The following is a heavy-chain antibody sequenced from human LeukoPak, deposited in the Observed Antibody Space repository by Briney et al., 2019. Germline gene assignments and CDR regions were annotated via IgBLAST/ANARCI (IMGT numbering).Heavy chain of an antibody. CDR3: ERHKYYDSSFDY. J-gene: IGHJ4*02. CDR2: IYHSGST. D-gene: IGHD3-22*01. CDR1: GYSISSGYY. V-gene: IGHV4-38-2*01. Sequence: SETLSLTCAVSGYSISSGYYWGWIRQPPGKGLEWIGSIYHSGSTYYNPSLKSRVTISVDTSKNQFSLKLSSVTAVDTAVYYCERHKYYDSSFDYWGQGNLVTVSS.